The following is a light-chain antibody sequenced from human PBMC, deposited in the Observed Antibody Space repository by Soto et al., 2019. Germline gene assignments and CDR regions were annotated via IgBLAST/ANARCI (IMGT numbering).Light chain of an antibody. CDR2: EVS. Sequence: QSALTQPASVSVSPGQSITISCTGTSSDVGGYNYVSRYQQHPGKAPKLMIYEVSNRPSGVSNRFSGSKSGNTASLTISGLQAEDEADYYCSSYTSSRVFGGGTKVTVL. CDR1: SSDVGGYNY. V-gene: IGLV2-14*01. CDR3: SSYTSSRV. J-gene: IGLJ3*02.